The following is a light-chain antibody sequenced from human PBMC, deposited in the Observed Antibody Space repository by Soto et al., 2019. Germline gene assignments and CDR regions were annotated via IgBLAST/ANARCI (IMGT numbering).Light chain of an antibody. Sequence: EVVLTQSPDTLSLSPGERATLSCRTSHSVDIYLAWYQQKPGQAPRLLIYDSYNRVTGIPTRFSGSGSGTDFTHTISSLEPEDSAVYYCQQRKYWPPLTFGGGTKVEIK. V-gene: IGKV3-11*01. CDR3: QQRKYWPPLT. CDR1: HSVDIY. CDR2: DSY. J-gene: IGKJ4*01.